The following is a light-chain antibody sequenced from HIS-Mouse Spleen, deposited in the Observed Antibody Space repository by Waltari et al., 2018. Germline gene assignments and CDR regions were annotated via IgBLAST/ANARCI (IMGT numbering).Light chain of an antibody. J-gene: IGLJ2*01. Sequence: SYELTPPPSVSVSPGQTARITCPGDALPTKSAYWYQQKSGQAPVLVIYEDSKRPSGIPERFSGSSSGTMATLTISGAQVEDEADYYCYSTDSSGNHRVFGGGTKLTVL. V-gene: IGLV3-10*01. CDR3: YSTDSSGNHRV. CDR2: EDS. CDR1: ALPTKS.